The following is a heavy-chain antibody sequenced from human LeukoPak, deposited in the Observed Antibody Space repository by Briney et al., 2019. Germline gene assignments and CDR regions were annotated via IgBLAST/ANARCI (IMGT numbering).Heavy chain of an antibody. CDR3: AKMGFPFDHFDY. J-gene: IGHJ4*02. D-gene: IGHD3-9*01. CDR1: GFTFSSYA. CDR2: ISGSGGST. Sequence: GGSLRLSCAASGFTFSSYAMSWARQAPGKGLEWVSAISGSGGSTYYADSVKGRFTISRDNSKNTLYLQMNSLRAEDTAVYYCAKMGFPFDHFDYWGQGTLVTVSS. V-gene: IGHV3-23*01.